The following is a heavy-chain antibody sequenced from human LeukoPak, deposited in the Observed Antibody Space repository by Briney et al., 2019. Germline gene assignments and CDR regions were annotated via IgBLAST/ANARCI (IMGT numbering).Heavy chain of an antibody. Sequence: ASVKVFCKASGYTFTSYYLSWGRQAPGQGLEWMGIINPSGGSTSYAQKFQGRVTRTRDTSTSTVYMELSSLRSEDTAVYYCARSSLGYWGQGTLVTVSS. CDR3: ARSSLGY. D-gene: IGHD2-15*01. J-gene: IGHJ4*02. CDR1: GYTFTSYY. V-gene: IGHV1-46*01. CDR2: INPSGGST.